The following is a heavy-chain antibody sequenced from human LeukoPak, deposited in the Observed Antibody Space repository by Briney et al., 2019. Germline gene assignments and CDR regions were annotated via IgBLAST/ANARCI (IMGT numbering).Heavy chain of an antibody. CDR3: ARSYYGSGNARGFDP. J-gene: IGHJ5*02. CDR2: IYPGDSDT. CDR1: GYSFTSYW. D-gene: IGHD3-10*01. V-gene: IGHV5-51*01. Sequence: GESLKISCKGSGYSFTSYWIGWVRQMPGKGLEWMGIIYPGDSDTRYSPSFQGQVTISADKSISTAYLQWSSLKASDTAMYYCARSYYGSGNARGFDPWGQGTLVTVSS.